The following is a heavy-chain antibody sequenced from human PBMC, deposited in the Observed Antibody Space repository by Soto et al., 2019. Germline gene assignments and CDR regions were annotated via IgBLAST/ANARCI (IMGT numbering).Heavy chain of an antibody. CDR2: MNPNSGNT. CDR3: ARVNHYYDSSGYFIYYYGMDV. Sequence: ASVKVSCKASGYTFTSYDINWVRQATGQGLEWMGWMNPNSGNTGYAQKFQGRVTMTRNTSISTAYMELSSLRSEDTAVYYCARVNHYYDSSGYFIYYYGMDVWGQGTTVTVSS. V-gene: IGHV1-8*01. D-gene: IGHD3-22*01. CDR1: GYTFTSYD. J-gene: IGHJ6*02.